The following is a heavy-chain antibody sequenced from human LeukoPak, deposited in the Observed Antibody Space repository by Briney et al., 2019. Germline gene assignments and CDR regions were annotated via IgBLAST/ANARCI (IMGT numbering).Heavy chain of an antibody. D-gene: IGHD5-24*01. Sequence: SQTLSLTCAISGDIVSSNSAGWNWIRQSPSRGLEWLGRTYYRSKWYNDYAVSVKSRITINPDTSKNQFSLQLNSVTPEDTAVYYCAREEGMATIIDYWGQGTLVTVSS. V-gene: IGHV6-1*01. J-gene: IGHJ4*02. CDR1: GDIVSSNSAG. CDR3: AREEGMATIIDY. CDR2: TYYRSKWYN.